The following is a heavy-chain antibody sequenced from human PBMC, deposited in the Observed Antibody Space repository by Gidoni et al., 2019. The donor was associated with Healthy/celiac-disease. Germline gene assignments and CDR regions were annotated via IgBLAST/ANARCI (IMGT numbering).Heavy chain of an antibody. V-gene: IGHV1-46*01. D-gene: IGHD2-2*01. CDR1: GYTFPRSY. CDR2: INPSGGST. J-gene: IGHJ6*02. Sequence: QVQLVQSGAEVKNPRASVKFSCKASGYTFPRSYIHCVRQAPGQGLEWMGIINPSGGSTSYAQKFQGRVTMTRETSTSTVYMELSSLRSEDTAVYYCAVDIVVVPAATPGNYYYYGMDVWGQGTTVTVSS. CDR3: AVDIVVVPAATPGNYYYYGMDV.